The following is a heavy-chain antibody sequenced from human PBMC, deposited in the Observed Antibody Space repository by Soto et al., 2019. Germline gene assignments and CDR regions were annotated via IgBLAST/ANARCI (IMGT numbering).Heavy chain of an antibody. CDR2: IIPIFGTA. CDR3: ATRRDASYYYYGMDV. CDR1: GGTFSSYA. Sequence: SVKVSCKASGGTFSSYAISWVRQAPGQGLEWMGGIIPIFGTANYAQKFQGRVTITADESTSTAYMELNSLRAEDTAVYYCATRRDASYYYYGMDVWGQGTTVTVSS. J-gene: IGHJ6*02. V-gene: IGHV1-69*13. D-gene: IGHD2-2*01.